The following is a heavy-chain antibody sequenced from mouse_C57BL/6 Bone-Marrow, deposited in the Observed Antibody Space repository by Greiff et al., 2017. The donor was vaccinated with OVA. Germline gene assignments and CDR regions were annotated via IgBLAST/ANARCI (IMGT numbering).Heavy chain of an antibody. CDR1: GYTFTSYW. Sequence: VQLQQPGAELVKPGASVKLSCKASGYTFTSYWMHWVKQRPGQGLEWIGMIHPNSGSTNYNEKFKSKATLTVDNSSSTAYMQLSSLTSEDSAVYYCAQEITGSSYGDYAMDYWGQGTSVTVSS. CDR3: AQEITGSSYGDYAMDY. J-gene: IGHJ4*01. D-gene: IGHD1-1*01. V-gene: IGHV1-64*01. CDR2: IHPNSGST.